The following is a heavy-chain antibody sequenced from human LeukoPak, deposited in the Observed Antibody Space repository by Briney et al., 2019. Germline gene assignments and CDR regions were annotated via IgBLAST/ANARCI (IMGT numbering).Heavy chain of an antibody. CDR1: GGSISSGGYY. CDR3: ARDPGGITGSSKWFDP. V-gene: IGHV4-31*03. CDR2: IYYSGST. D-gene: IGHD1-20*01. Sequence: SETLSLTCTVSGGSISSGGYYWSWTRHHPGKGLEWIGYIYYSGSTYYNPSLKSRVTISVDTSKNQFSLKLSSVTAADTAVYYCARDPGGITGSSKWFDPWGQGTLVTVSS. J-gene: IGHJ5*02.